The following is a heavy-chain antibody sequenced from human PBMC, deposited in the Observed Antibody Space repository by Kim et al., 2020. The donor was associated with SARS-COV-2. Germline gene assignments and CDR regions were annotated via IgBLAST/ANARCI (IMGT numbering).Heavy chain of an antibody. V-gene: IGHV7-4-1*02. CDR3: ARALGVAYGMDV. D-gene: IGHD3-16*01. J-gene: IGHJ6*02. Sequence: TYAPGFTGRFVCSLDTSVSTAYLQISSLKAEDTAVYYCARALGVAYGMDVWGQGTTVTVSS.